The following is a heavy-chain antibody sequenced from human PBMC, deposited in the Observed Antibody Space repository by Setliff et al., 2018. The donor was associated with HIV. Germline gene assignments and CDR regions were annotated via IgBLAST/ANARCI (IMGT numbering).Heavy chain of an antibody. V-gene: IGHV4-39*01. J-gene: IGHJ6*02. CDR2: IYYSGST. Sequence: PSETLSLTCTVSGGSISSSSYYWGWIRQPPGKGLEWIGNIYYSGSTYYNPSLKSRVTISVDTSKNQFSLRLSSVTAADTAVYYCARRTTAQLWSPLLPYYYYGMDVWGQGTTVTVSS. CDR1: GGSISSSSYY. CDR3: ARRTTAQLWSPLLPYYYYGMDV. D-gene: IGHD5-18*01.